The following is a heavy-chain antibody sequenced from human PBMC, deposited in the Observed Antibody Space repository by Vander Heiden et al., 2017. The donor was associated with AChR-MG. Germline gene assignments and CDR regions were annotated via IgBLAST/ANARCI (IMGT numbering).Heavy chain of an antibody. D-gene: IGHD1-26*01. CDR1: GFSLTTSGMC. V-gene: IGHV2-70*15. Sequence: QVTLRESGPALVKPTQTLTLTCIFSGFSLTTSGMCVSWIRQPPGKALEWLARIDWDDDKYYNTSLKTRLTIPKDASKNQVVLTMTNMDHVDTATYSCARTKLMGATTFFDYWGQGELITVSS. CDR3: ARTKLMGATTFFDY. J-gene: IGHJ4*02. CDR2: IDWDDDK.